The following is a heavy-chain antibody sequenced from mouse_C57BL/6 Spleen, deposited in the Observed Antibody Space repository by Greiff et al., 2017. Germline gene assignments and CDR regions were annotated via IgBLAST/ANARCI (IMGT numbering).Heavy chain of an antibody. D-gene: IGHD1-1*01. Sequence: QVQLQQPGAELVKPGTSVKLSCKASGFTFTGYCMHWVKQRPGQGLEWIGVIDPSDSYTNYNQKFKGKATLTVDSSSSTAYMQLSILTSEDAAVYYCARAEYDFDSTFFVYWGQGTTLTVSS. CDR2: IDPSDSYT. CDR3: ARAEYDFDSTFFVY. J-gene: IGHJ2*01. CDR1: GFTFTGYC. V-gene: IGHV1-59*01.